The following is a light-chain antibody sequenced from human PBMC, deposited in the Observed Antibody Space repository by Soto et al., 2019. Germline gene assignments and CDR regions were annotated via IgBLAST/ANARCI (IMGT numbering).Light chain of an antibody. J-gene: IGLJ3*02. V-gene: IGLV2-14*01. CDR2: DVS. Sequence: QSVLTQPASVSGSPGQSITISCTGTSSDVGGYNYVSWYQHHPGKAPKVMIYDVSNRPSGVSNRFSGSKSGNTASLTIFGLQAEDEADYFCCSYTSTNTLVFGGGTKLTVL. CDR3: CSYTSTNTLV. CDR1: SSDVGGYNY.